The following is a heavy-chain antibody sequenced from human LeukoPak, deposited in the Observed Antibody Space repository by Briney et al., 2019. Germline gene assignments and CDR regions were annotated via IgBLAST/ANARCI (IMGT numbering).Heavy chain of an antibody. Sequence: ASVKVSCKASGYTFTGYYMHWVRQAPGQGLEWMGPINPNSGGTNYAQKFQGRVTMTRDTSISTAYMELSRLRSDDTAVYYCARDRITIVRGEQNWFDPWGQGTLVTVSS. J-gene: IGHJ5*02. CDR2: INPNSGGT. CDR3: ARDRITIVRGEQNWFDP. CDR1: GYTFTGYY. D-gene: IGHD3-10*01. V-gene: IGHV1-2*06.